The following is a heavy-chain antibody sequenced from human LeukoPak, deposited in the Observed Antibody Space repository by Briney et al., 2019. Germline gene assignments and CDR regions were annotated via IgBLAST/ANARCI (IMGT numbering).Heavy chain of an antibody. Sequence: SETLSLTCTVSGGSISSYYWSWIRQPPGKGLEWIGEINHSGSTNYNPSLKSRVTISVDTSKNQFSLKLSSVTAADTAVYYCARALRYSSGCGYWGQGTLVTVSS. J-gene: IGHJ4*02. D-gene: IGHD6-19*01. CDR1: GGSISSYY. CDR3: ARALRYSSGCGY. V-gene: IGHV4-34*01. CDR2: INHSGST.